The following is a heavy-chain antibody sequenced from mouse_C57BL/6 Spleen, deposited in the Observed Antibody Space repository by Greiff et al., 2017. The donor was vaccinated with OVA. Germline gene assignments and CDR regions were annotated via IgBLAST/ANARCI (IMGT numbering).Heavy chain of an antibody. CDR3: TRDDYDEGFAY. V-gene: IGHV1-15*01. J-gene: IGHJ3*01. Sequence: VQLQESGAELVRPGASVTLSCKASGYTFTDYEMHWVKQTPVHGLEWIGAIDPETGGTAYNQKFKGKAILTADKSSSTAYMELRSLTSEDSAVYYCTRDDYDEGFAYWGQGTLVTVSA. CDR1: GYTFTDYE. D-gene: IGHD2-4*01. CDR2: IDPETGGT.